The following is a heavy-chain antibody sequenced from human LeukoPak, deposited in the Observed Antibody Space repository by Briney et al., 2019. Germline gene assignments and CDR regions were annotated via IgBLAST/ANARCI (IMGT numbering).Heavy chain of an antibody. D-gene: IGHD3-22*01. V-gene: IGHV4-4*07. CDR1: GGSISSYY. Sequence: SETLSLTCTVSGGSISSYYWSWIRQPAGKGLEWIGRIYTSGSTNYNPSLKSRVTMSVDTSKNQFSLKLSSVTAADTAVYYCARGTPTYYYDSSTPLDYWGQGTLVTVSS. J-gene: IGHJ4*02. CDR3: ARGTPTYYYDSSTPLDY. CDR2: IYTSGST.